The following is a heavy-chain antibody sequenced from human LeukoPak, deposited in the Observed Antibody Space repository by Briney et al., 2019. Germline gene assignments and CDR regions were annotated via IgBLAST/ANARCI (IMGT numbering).Heavy chain of an antibody. CDR3: VGDRGASFWFYY. CDR2: IYPSGST. J-gene: IGHJ4*02. CDR1: DASFSSSKYY. V-gene: IGHV4-39*07. D-gene: IGHD3-16*02. Sequence: KASEALFLTCTFSDASFSSSKYYRGWLRQPPGKGLEWIGTIYPSGSTYYNPSLKSRVTISEDTSKDQLSLKLSSVTAADTAVYFCVGDRGASFWFYYWGQGALVTVSS.